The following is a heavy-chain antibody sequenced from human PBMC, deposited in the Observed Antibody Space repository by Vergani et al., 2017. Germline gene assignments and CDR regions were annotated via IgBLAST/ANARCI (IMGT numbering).Heavy chain of an antibody. CDR3: ARAYYGSGSYLPSPVGY. CDR2: ISYDGSNK. CDR1: GFTFSSYA. D-gene: IGHD3-10*01. J-gene: IGHJ4*02. Sequence: QVQLVESGGGVVQPGRSLRLSCAASGFTFSSYAMHWVRQAPGKGLEWVAVISYDGSNKYYADSVKGRFTISRDNSKNKLYLQMNSLRAEDTAVYYCARAYYGSGSYLPSPVGYWGQGTLVTVSS. V-gene: IGHV3-30-3*01.